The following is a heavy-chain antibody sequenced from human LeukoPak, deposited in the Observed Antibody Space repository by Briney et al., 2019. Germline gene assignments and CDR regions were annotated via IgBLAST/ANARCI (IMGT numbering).Heavy chain of an antibody. J-gene: IGHJ4*02. D-gene: IGHD1-26*01. CDR2: IWYDGSDN. CDR3: AKDVTGSYSSFDY. Sequence: GGSLRLSCAASGFTFSNYGMHWVRQAPGKGLEWVALIWYDGSDNHYADSVKGRFTISRDNSKNTLYLQMNSLRAEDTAVYYCAKDVTGSYSSFDYWGQGTLVTVS. V-gene: IGHV3-30*02. CDR1: GFTFSNYG.